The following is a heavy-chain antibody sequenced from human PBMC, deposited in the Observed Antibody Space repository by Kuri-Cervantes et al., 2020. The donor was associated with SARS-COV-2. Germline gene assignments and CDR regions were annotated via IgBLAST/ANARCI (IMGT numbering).Heavy chain of an antibody. CDR2: IIPLFGTT. V-gene: IGHV1-69*06. Sequence: SVKVSCKASGGTFSSYAVTWVRQVPGQGFEWMGRIIPLFGTTIYAQKFRDRVTFTADKSTNTAYMELSSLRSEDTAVYYCERPYCTTTTCYDGTFDSWGQGTLVTVSS. CDR3: ERPYCTTTTCYDGTFDS. J-gene: IGHJ4*02. D-gene: IGHD2-2*01. CDR1: GGTFSSYA.